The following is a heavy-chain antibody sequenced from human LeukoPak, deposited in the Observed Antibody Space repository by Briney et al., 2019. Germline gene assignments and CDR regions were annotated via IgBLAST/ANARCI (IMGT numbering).Heavy chain of an antibody. CDR3: AKDRPTDRQSATFDL. Sequence: PGGSLRLSCAASGFTFSSYEMNWVRQAPGKGLEWVSYISSSGSTIYYADSVKGRFSISRDNSKNTVWLQMSSLRAEDTAVYYCAKDRPTDRQSATFDLWGQGTMVTVSS. J-gene: IGHJ3*01. CDR1: GFTFSSYE. CDR2: ISSSGSTI. D-gene: IGHD4-11*01. V-gene: IGHV3-48*03.